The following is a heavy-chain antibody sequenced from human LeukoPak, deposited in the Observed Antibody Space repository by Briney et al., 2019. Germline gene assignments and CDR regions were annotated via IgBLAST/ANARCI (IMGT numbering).Heavy chain of an antibody. V-gene: IGHV4-59*08. J-gene: IGHJ4*02. Sequence: PGGSLRLSCAASGFTFSSYDMNWVRQAPGKGLEWLGFVYYRGTAYYNSSLKSRLTISIDTSQNQFSLRLTSVTAADTAVYYCARIQGNGAYGWDYFDYWGRGTLVAVSS. D-gene: IGHD3-10*01. CDR3: ARIQGNGAYGWDYFDY. CDR1: GFTFSSYD. CDR2: VYYRGTA.